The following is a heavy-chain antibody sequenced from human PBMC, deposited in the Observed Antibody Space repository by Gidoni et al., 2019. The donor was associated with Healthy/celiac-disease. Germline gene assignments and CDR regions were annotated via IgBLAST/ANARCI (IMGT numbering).Heavy chain of an antibody. CDR2: ISYDGSNK. D-gene: IGHD3-10*01. CDR1: GFTFSSYG. CDR3: AKDPYYGSGIGANGMDV. V-gene: IGHV3-30*18. Sequence: QGQLVESGGGVVQPGRSLRLSCAASGFTFSSYGLHWVRQAPGKGLEGVAVISYDGSNKYYADSVTGLFTLSRDNSKNTLYLQMNSLRAEDTSVYSCAKDPYYGSGIGANGMDVWGQGTTVTVSS. J-gene: IGHJ6*02.